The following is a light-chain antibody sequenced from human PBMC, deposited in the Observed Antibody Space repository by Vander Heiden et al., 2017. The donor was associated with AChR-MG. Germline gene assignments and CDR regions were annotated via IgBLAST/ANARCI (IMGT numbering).Light chain of an antibody. CDR1: SSDVGGDDS. CDR2: DVS. Sequence: QSALTQPRSVSGSPGPSVTISCTGTSSDVGGDDSVSWYQQYPGKAPKLIIYDVSERPSGVPDRFSGSKSGNTASLTISGLQTDDEASYYCCSYAGSYTWVFGGGTELTVL. V-gene: IGLV2-11*01. CDR3: CSYAGSYTWV. J-gene: IGLJ3*02.